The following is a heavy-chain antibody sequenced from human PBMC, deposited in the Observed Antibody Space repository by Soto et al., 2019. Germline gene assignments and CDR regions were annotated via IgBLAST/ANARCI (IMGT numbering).Heavy chain of an antibody. CDR2: IIPIFGTA. D-gene: IGHD1-26*01. Sequence: SVKVSCKASGGTLSSYAISWVRQAPGQGLEWMGGIIPIFGTANYAQKFQGRVTITADESTSTAYMELSSLRAEDTAIYYCAKEVGILGTDTRGEFDFWGQGTLVTVSS. CDR3: AKEVGILGTDTRGEFDF. J-gene: IGHJ4*02. V-gene: IGHV1-69*13. CDR1: GGTLSSYA.